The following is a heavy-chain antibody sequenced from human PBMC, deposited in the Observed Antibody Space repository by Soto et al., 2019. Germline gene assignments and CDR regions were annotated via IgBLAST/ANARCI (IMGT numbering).Heavy chain of an antibody. CDR1: GGTFSSYA. D-gene: IGHD5-12*01. CDR3: ASVGGWLKTNWVDS. Sequence: QVQLVQSGAEVKKPGSSVKVSCKASGGTFSSYAISWVRQAPGQGLEWMGGIIPIFGTANYAQKFPGRVTITADESTSAAYMELCSLRAEDTAVYGCASVGGWLKTNWVDSWGQGTLVTVSS. J-gene: IGHJ5*01. V-gene: IGHV1-69*12. CDR2: IIPIFGTA.